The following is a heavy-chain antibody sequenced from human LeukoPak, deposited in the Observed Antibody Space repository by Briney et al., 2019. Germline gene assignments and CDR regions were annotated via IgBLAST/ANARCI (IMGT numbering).Heavy chain of an antibody. CDR3: ARLRRNNDNSGYYYYDY. CDR1: GLTFSSYS. Sequence: PGGSLRLSCAASGLTFSSYSFNWVRQAPGKGLEWVSSITPTSSYIYYADSVKGRFTISRDNAKNSLYLQMNSLRAEDTAVYYCARLRRNNDNSGYYYYDYWGQGTLVTVSS. V-gene: IGHV3-21*01. D-gene: IGHD3-22*01. CDR2: ITPTSSYI. J-gene: IGHJ4*02.